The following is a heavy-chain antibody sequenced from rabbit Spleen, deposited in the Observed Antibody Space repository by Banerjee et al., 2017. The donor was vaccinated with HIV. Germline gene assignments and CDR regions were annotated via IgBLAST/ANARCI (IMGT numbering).Heavy chain of an antibody. V-gene: IGHV1S45*01. D-gene: IGHD8-1*01. CDR3: ARDTGSSFSSYGMDL. CDR2: IAGSSSGFT. J-gene: IGHJ6*01. Sequence: EQLEESGGDLVKPGASLALTCKASGFSFSSSDYICWVRQAPGKGLEWISCIAGSSSGFTYSATWAKGRFTISKTSSTTVTLQMTSLTAADTATYFCARDTGSSFSSYGMDLWGQGTLVTVS. CDR1: GFSFSSSDY.